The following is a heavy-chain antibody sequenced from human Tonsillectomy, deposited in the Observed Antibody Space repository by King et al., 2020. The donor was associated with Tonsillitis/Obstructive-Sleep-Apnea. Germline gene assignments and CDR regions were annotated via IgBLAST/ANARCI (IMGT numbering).Heavy chain of an antibody. CDR3: ERSYYYDISFDY. D-gene: IGHD3-22*01. CDR2: IYWDDDK. V-gene: IGHV2-5*02. CDR1: GFSLSTSGVG. Sequence: TLKESGPTLVKPTQTLTLTCTFSGFSLSTSGVGVGWIRQPPGKALEWLALIYWDDDKRYSPSLKSRLTITKDTSKNQVVLTMTNMDPVDTATYYCERSYYYDISFDYWGQGTLVTVSS. J-gene: IGHJ4*02.